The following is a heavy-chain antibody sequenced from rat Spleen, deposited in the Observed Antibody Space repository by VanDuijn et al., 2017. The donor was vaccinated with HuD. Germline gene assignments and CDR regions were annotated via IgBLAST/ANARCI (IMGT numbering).Heavy chain of an antibody. CDR2: MWSAGNT. V-gene: IGHV2S63*01. CDR1: GFSLTDYS. Sequence: EVQLKESGPGLVQPSQTLSLTCTVSGFSLTDYSVHWVRQPPGKGLEWMGVMWSAGNTGYNSALKSRLSISRDTYKSQILLKMNSLQTEDTAIYYCARDRLQWFDYWGQGVMVTVSS. CDR3: ARDRLQWFDY. D-gene: IGHD1-1*01. J-gene: IGHJ2*01.